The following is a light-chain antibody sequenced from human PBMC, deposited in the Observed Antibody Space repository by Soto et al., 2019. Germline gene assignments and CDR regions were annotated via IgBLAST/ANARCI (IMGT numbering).Light chain of an antibody. CDR3: QRLSHA. J-gene: IGKJ4*01. Sequence: IQLTQSPSSLSASVGDRVTITCRASQDMSKYLAWYQQKPGKAPKLLIYAASTLQSGVPSRFSVSGSGTDFTLTISSLQPDDFAKYYCQRLSHAFGGGTKVEIK. CDR1: QDMSKY. CDR2: AAS. V-gene: IGKV1-9*01.